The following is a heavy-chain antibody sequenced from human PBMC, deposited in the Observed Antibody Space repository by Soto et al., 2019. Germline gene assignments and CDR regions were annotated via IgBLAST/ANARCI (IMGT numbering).Heavy chain of an antibody. V-gene: IGHV3-48*01. CDR1: GFTFSSYS. D-gene: IGHD5-12*01. J-gene: IGHJ4*02. CDR2: ISSSSSTI. CDR3: ARAVRGPNNIVATMPGFRGFDY. Sequence: EVQLVESGGGLVQPGGSLRLSCAASGFTFSSYSMNWVRQAPGKGLEWVSYISSSSSTIYYADSVKGRFTISRDNAKNSLDLQMNRLRAEDTAVYYCARAVRGPNNIVATMPGFRGFDYWCQGTRVTVSS.